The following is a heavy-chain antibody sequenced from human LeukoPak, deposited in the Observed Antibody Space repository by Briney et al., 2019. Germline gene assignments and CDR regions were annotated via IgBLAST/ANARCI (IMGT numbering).Heavy chain of an antibody. D-gene: IGHD2-2*01. Sequence: SENLSLTCTISGGSISTSHYWGWIRQAPGKGLEWIGSISHSGSTYYNPSLKSRISISVDTSKNQFSLQLSSVTAADTAVYYCARQSCSSTSCYFSFGGAYEYWGQGTLVTVSS. CDR1: GGSISTSHY. J-gene: IGHJ4*02. V-gene: IGHV4-39*01. CDR2: ISHSGST. CDR3: ARQSCSSTSCYFSFGGAYEY.